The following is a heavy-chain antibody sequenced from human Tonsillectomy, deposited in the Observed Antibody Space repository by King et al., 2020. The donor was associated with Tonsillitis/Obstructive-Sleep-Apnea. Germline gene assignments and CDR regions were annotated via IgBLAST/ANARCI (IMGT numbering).Heavy chain of an antibody. CDR1: GGSISSYY. Sequence: QLQESGPGLVKPSETLSLTCTVSGGSISSYYWSWIRQPPGKGLEWIGYIYYSGCTNYNPSLKSRVTISVDTSKNQFSLKLSSVTAADTAVYYCARHSNCGGDCYSEAYFDLWGRGTLVTVSS. V-gene: IGHV4-59*01. J-gene: IGHJ2*01. CDR3: ARHSNCGGDCYSEAYFDL. D-gene: IGHD2-21*02. CDR2: IYYSGCT.